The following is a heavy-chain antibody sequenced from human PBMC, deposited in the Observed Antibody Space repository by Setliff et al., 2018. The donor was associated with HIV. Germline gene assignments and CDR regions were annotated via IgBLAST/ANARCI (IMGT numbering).Heavy chain of an antibody. CDR1: GFTFSSFW. J-gene: IGHJ3*02. D-gene: IGHD3-3*01. CDR2: IKQDGSEK. Sequence: ETLSLSCAASGFTFSSFWMSWVRQAPGKGLEWVANIKQDGSEKYYVDSVKGRFTISRDNAKNSLYLQMNSLRAEDTAVYYCARDDRITIFGVVTYDAFDIWGQGTMVTVSS. V-gene: IGHV3-7*01. CDR3: ARDDRITIFGVVTYDAFDI.